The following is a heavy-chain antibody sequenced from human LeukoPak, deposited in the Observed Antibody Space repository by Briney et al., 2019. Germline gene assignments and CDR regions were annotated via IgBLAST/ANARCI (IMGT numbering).Heavy chain of an antibody. CDR1: GGTFSSYA. Sequence: SVKVSCKASGGTFSSYAISWVRQAPGQGLEWMGRIIPILGIANYAQKFQGRVTMTRNTSISTAYMELSSLRSEDTAVYYCARGINYDFWSGYSEFFDYWGQGTLVTVSS. J-gene: IGHJ4*02. D-gene: IGHD3-3*01. CDR3: ARGINYDFWSGYSEFFDY. CDR2: IIPILGIA. V-gene: IGHV1-69*04.